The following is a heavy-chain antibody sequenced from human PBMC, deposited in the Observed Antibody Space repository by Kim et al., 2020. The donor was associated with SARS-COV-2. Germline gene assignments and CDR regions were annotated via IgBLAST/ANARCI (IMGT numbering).Heavy chain of an antibody. CDR2: INHSGST. Sequence: SETLSLTCAVYGGSFSGYYWSWIRQPPGKGLEWIGEINHSGSTNYNLSLKSRVTISVDTSKNQFSLKLSSVTAADTAVYYCARGFFVVVAAIGFDPWGQGTLVTVSS. V-gene: IGHV4-34*01. J-gene: IGHJ5*02. D-gene: IGHD2-15*01. CDR3: ARGFFVVVAAIGFDP. CDR1: GGSFSGYY.